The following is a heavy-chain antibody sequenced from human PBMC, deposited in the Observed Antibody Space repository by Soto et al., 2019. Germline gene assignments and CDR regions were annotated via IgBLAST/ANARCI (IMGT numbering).Heavy chain of an antibody. CDR3: ARLYGWAPDY. CDR2: IYYSGST. J-gene: IGHJ4*01. D-gene: IGHD4-17*01. CDR1: GCRRRYY. Sequence: GCRRRYYWSWIMQPPGKGLEWIGYIYYSGSTNYNPSLKRRVTISVDTSKNQFSLKLSSVTAAVSAVYYCARLYGWAPDYRGHGTPVPVSS. V-gene: IGHV4-59*08.